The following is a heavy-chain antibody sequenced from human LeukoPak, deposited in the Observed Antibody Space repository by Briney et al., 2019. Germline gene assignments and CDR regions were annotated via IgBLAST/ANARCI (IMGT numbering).Heavy chain of an antibody. CDR2: IYYSGST. J-gene: IGHJ4*02. D-gene: IGHD1-26*01. Sequence: SETLSLTCTVSVGSISSGSYYWGWIRQPPGKGLEWIGTIYYSGSTYYNPSLKSRVTISVDTSKNQFSLKLSSVTAADTAVYYCARPVMYNGSYPTINYFDYRGQGTLVTVSS. CDR3: ARPVMYNGSYPTINYFDY. V-gene: IGHV4-39*01. CDR1: VGSISSGSYY.